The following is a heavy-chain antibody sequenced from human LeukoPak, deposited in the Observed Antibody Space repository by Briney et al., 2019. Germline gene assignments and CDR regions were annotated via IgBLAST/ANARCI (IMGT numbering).Heavy chain of an antibody. V-gene: IGHV1-46*01. CDR1: GYTFTNYY. CDR2: INPSVGTT. D-gene: IGHD2-2*01. Sequence: ASVKVSCKASGYTFTNYYIHWVRQAPGQGLEWMGTINPSVGTTRSAQGRASLTRDTSTSTVYMELSTLRSEDTAVYYCAREPSQGPCSSTSCYGAFDIWGQGTMVTVSS. CDR3: AREPSQGPCSSTSCYGAFDI. J-gene: IGHJ3*02.